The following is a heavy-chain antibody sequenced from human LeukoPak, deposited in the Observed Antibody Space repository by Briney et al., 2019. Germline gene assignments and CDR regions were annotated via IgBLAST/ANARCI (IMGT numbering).Heavy chain of an antibody. CDR1: GFTFDDYA. Sequence: PGGSLRLSCAASGFTFDDYAMHWVRQAPGGGLEWVSGISWNSGAIGYADSGKGRFTISRDNAKNSLYLQMNSLRAEDTALYYCAKGLSKSSSASYYTDWGQGTLVTVSS. CDR2: ISWNSGAI. J-gene: IGHJ4*02. V-gene: IGHV3-9*01. D-gene: IGHD2-2*02. CDR3: AKGLSKSSSASYYTD.